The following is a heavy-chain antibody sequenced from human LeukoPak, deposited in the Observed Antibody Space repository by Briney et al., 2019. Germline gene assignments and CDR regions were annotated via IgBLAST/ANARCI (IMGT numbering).Heavy chain of an antibody. CDR3: ASLEAFDI. CDR2: ISYDGSNK. Sequence: GRSLRLSCAASGSTFSTYAMHWVRQAPGKGLEWVAVISYDGSNKYYADSVKGRFIISRDNSKNTLYLQMNSLRAEDTAVYYCASLEAFDIWGQGTMVTVSS. V-gene: IGHV3-30*04. CDR1: GSTFSTYA. J-gene: IGHJ3*02.